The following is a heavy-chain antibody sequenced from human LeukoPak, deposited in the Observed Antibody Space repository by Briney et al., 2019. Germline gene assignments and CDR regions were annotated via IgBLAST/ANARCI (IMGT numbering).Heavy chain of an antibody. CDR3: AIDPNWGVDY. V-gene: IGHV3-33*08. J-gene: IGHJ4*02. Sequence: PGGSLRLSCAASGFTFSSYSMNWVRQAPGKGLEWVAVIWNNGNNKYADSVRGRFTISRDDSKNTLYLQMDSLRAEDTAVYYCAIDPNWGVDYWGQGVLVTVSS. D-gene: IGHD7-27*01. CDR2: IWNNGNNK. CDR1: GFTFSSYS.